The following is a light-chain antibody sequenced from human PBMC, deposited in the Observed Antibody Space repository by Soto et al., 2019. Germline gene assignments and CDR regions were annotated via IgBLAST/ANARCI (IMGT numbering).Light chain of an antibody. CDR2: KAY. V-gene: IGKV1-5*03. J-gene: IGKJ1*01. CDR1: QSLNNW. Sequence: DIQMTQSPSTLSASVGDRVTITCRASQSLNNWLAWYQQKPGKAPKLLIYKAYSLESGVPSRFSGSGSGTEFTLAISSLQPDDFATYYCQQYNSYSWTFGQGTKVDIK. CDR3: QQYNSYSWT.